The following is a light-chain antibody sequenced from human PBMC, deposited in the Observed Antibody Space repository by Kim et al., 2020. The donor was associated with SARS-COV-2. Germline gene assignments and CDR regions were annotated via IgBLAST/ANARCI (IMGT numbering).Light chain of an antibody. CDR1: QSVTIY. CDR2: AAS. J-gene: IGKJ2*01. CDR3: QQTYNIPYT. Sequence: GDSVTITCRASQSVTIYLDWYQQKPGKAPKPLIYAASSLQSGVPSRFSGSGSGTDFTLTISSLRPEDFATYYCQQTYNIPYTFGQGTKL. V-gene: IGKV1-39*01.